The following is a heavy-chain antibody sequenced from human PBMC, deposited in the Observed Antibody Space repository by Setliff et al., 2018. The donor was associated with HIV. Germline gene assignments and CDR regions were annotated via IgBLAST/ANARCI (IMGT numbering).Heavy chain of an antibody. J-gene: IGHJ4*02. V-gene: IGHV1-18*01. D-gene: IGHD2-15*01. CDR3: ARDIGYCSGDKCPGFDY. CDR2: ISTSNGNT. Sequence: ASVKVSCKTSGYTFNTYGLSWVRQAPGQGLEWMGWISTSNGNTKYAQMCQGRVTMTTDTSTSTAYMELRSLRPDDTAVYYCARDIGYCSGDKCPGFDYWGQGTLVTVSS. CDR1: GYTFNTYG.